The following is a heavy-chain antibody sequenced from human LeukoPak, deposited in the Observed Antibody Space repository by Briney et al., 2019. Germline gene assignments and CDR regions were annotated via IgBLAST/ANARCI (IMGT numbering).Heavy chain of an antibody. J-gene: IGHJ6*03. D-gene: IGHD3-3*01. CDR3: ARDPNDFWSGRYYYYYNLDV. CDR1: GYTFTSYG. CDR2: VRAYNGNT. V-gene: IGHV1-18*01. Sequence: ASVKVSCKASGYTFTSYGISCVRQAPGQGLECMGWVRAYNGNTNYAQKLQGRVTMTTDTSTSTAYMELRSLRSDDTAVYYCARDPNDFWSGRYYYYYNLDVWGKGTTVTVSS.